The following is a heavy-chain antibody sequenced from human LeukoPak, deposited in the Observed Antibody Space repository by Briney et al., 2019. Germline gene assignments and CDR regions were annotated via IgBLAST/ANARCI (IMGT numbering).Heavy chain of an antibody. J-gene: IGHJ3*02. D-gene: IGHD1-26*01. CDR1: GGTFSNYG. CDR2: IIPIFGIT. Sequence: SVKVSCKASGGTFSNYGISWVRQAPGQGLEWMGRIIPIFGITNYAQKFQDRVTITADKSTSTVYMDLSSLRSEDTAVYYCARAVGATGEDAFDIWGHGTMVTVSS. CDR3: ARAVGATGEDAFDI. V-gene: IGHV1-69*04.